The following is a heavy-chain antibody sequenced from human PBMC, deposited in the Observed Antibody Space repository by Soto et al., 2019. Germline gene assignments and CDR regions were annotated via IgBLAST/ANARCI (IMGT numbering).Heavy chain of an antibody. Sequence: SVKVACKASGGTFSSYAISWVRQAPGQGLEWMGGIIPIFGTANYAQKFQGRVTITADESTSTAYMELSSLRSEDTAVYYCARGSGGYNLNWFDPWGQGTLVTVSS. CDR2: IIPIFGTA. J-gene: IGHJ5*02. D-gene: IGHD3-22*01. V-gene: IGHV1-69*13. CDR1: GGTFSSYA. CDR3: ARGSGGYNLNWFDP.